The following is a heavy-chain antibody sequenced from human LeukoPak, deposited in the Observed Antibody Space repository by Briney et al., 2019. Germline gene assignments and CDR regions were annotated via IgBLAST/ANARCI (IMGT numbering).Heavy chain of an antibody. J-gene: IGHJ4*02. CDR1: GFNFSRVW. CDR3: TTGGRAGAPVDS. D-gene: IGHD6-19*01. CDR2: IRSESDGGTA. V-gene: IGHV3-15*01. Sequence: GGSLRLSCTASGFNFSRVWMSWARQAPGKGLEWVGRIRSESDGGTADYAASVKGRFSVSRDDSKNTVSLQMNSLKTEDTAVYYCTTGGRAGAPVDSWGQGTLVAVSS.